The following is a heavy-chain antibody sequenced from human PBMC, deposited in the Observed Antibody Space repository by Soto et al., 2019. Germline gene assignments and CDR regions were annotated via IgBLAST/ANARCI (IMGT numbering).Heavy chain of an antibody. D-gene: IGHD6-19*01. CDR2: IYYSGST. CDR3: ARHLVPTYSSGWHGWFDL. V-gene: IGHV4-39*01. CDR1: GGSISSSSYY. Sequence: PSETLSLTCTVSGGSISSSSYYWGWIRQPPGKGLEWIGSIYYSGSTYYNPSLKSRVTISVDTSKNQFSLKLSSVTAADTAVYYCARHLVPTYSSGWHGWFDLCGQGTLVTACS. J-gene: IGHJ5*02.